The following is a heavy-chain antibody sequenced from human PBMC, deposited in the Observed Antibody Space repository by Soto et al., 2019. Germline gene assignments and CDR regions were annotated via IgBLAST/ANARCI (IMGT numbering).Heavy chain of an antibody. CDR2: IIPTFGTA. V-gene: IGHV1-69*06. CDR3: ARVYRVYSSSHSGYNWFDP. J-gene: IGHJ5*02. D-gene: IGHD6-13*01. CDR1: GGTVSSYA. Sequence: SVKLSCKASGGTVSSYAISWGRQAPGQGLEWMGGIIPTFGTANYAQKCQGRVTITAEKPTSTASMELSRLRSEDTAVYSCARVYRVYSSSHSGYNWFDPWGQGTLVTV.